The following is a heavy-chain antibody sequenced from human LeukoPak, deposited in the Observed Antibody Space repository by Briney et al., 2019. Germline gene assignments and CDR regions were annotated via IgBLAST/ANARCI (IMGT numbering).Heavy chain of an antibody. V-gene: IGHV3-74*01. J-gene: IGHJ4*02. CDR3: SYGAPTTSDY. D-gene: IGHD2/OR15-2a*01. CDR2: ITSDGRST. CDR1: GFTFSSYW. Sequence: GGSLRLSCAASGFTFSSYWMHWVRQAPGKGLVWVSRITSDGRSTSYADSVKGRFTMSRDNAKNTLYLQMNRLGVEDTAVYYCSYGAPTTSDYWGQGTLVTVSS.